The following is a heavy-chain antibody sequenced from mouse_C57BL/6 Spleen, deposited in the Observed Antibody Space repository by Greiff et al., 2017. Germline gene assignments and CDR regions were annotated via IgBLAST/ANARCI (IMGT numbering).Heavy chain of an antibody. V-gene: IGHV1-54*01. J-gene: IGHJ4*01. Sequence: QVQLKESGAELVRPGTSVKVSCKASGYAFTNYLIEWVKQRPGQGLEWIGVINPGSGGTNYNEKFKGKATLTADKSSSTAYMQLSSLTSEDSAVYFCAGGGFGSMDDWGQGTSVTVSS. CDR3: AGGGFGSMDD. CDR2: INPGSGGT. CDR1: GYAFTNYL. D-gene: IGHD2-2*01.